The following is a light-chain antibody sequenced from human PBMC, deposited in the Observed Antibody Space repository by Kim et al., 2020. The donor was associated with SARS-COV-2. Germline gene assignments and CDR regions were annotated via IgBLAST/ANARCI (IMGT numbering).Light chain of an antibody. Sequence: GQSFTLSCTGTSSDVGGYNYVSWYQQHPGKAPNLVICEVSERPSGVPDRFSGSKSGNTASLTVSGLQAEDEADYYCSSYAGSNKGVFGGGTQLTVL. CDR1: SSDVGGYNY. CDR3: SSYAGSNKGV. V-gene: IGLV2-8*01. CDR2: EVS. J-gene: IGLJ2*01.